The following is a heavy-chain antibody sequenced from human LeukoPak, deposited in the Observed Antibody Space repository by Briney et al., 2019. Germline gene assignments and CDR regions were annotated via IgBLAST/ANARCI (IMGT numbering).Heavy chain of an antibody. Sequence: ASVHVSSQASGYTFTGYYMHWVRQAPGQGLEWMGRINPNSGGTNYPQKFQSRVTMTRDTSISTAYMELSRLRSDDTAVYYCARAYCGGDCYHNNWFDPWGQGTLVTVSS. V-gene: IGHV1-2*06. CDR3: ARAYCGGDCYHNNWFDP. J-gene: IGHJ5*02. D-gene: IGHD2-21*02. CDR1: GYTFTGYY. CDR2: INPNSGGT.